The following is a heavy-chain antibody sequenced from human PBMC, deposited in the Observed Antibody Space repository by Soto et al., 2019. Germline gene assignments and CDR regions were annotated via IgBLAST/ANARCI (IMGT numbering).Heavy chain of an antibody. J-gene: IGHJ3*01. CDR1: GYTFNKYG. D-gene: IGHD2-2*01. CDR2: ISAFNDYT. V-gene: IGHV1-18*01. CDR3: ARGRGVVIPASTPDAFDV. Sequence: QAQLVQSGGEVKRPGASVKVSCKASGYTFNKYGFNWVRQAPGQGLEWMGRISAFNDYTNLAQKFQGRITLTTDASTNTAYMELKILRSDDTAMYFCARGRGVVIPASTPDAFDVWGQGTMVTVSS.